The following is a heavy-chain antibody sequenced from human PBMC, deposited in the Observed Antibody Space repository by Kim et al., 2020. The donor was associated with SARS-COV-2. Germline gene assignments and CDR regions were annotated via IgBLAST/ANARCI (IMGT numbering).Heavy chain of an antibody. Sequence: GGSLRLSCAASGFTFSSYSMNWVRQAPGKGLEWVSYISSSSSTIYYADPVKGRYTISRANDKNSLYLQMNSLRDEDTAVYYCARDRVPHSYGPYYYGMDVWGQGTTVTVSS. D-gene: IGHD5-18*01. CDR3: ARDRVPHSYGPYYYGMDV. V-gene: IGHV3-48*02. CDR1: GFTFSSYS. J-gene: IGHJ6*02. CDR2: ISSSSSTI.